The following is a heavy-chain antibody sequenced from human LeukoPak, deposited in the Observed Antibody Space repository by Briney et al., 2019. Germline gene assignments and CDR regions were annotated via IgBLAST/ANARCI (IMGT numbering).Heavy chain of an antibody. Sequence: GGSLRLSCAASGFTFSSYGMSWVRQAPGKGLEWVSAISGSGGSTYYADSVKGRFTISRDNSKNTLYLQMNSLRAEDTAVYYCAKHRDIFYYFDYWGQGTLVTVSS. J-gene: IGHJ4*02. D-gene: IGHD2-15*01. CDR1: GFTFSSYG. CDR2: ISGSGGST. V-gene: IGHV3-23*01. CDR3: AKHRDIFYYFDY.